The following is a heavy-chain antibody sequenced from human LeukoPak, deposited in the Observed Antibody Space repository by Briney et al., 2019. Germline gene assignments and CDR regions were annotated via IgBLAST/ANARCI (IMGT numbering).Heavy chain of an antibody. V-gene: IGHV5-51*01. D-gene: IGHD3-10*01. CDR1: GSKFASYW. CDR3: AKGDGEFEY. CDR2: IYPGDSDT. J-gene: IGHJ4*02. Sequence: GASLQISCQASGSKFASYWIGWMRPLAGKGLEWMGVIYPGDSDTKDSPSFQGQVTISADKSISTSYLQWSSLRASDTAVYYCAKGDGEFEYWGQGTLVTVSS.